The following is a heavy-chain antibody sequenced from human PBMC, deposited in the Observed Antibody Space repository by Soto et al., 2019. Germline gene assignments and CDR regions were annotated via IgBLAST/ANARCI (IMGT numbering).Heavy chain of an antibody. Sequence: SETLSLTCTVSGGSISSSSYYWGWIRQPPGKGLEWIGSIYYSGSTYYNPSLKSRVTISVDTSKNQFSLKLSSVTAADTAVYYCARQSGKAATLKWFDPWGQGTLVTVAS. J-gene: IGHJ5*02. V-gene: IGHV4-39*01. D-gene: IGHD2-15*01. CDR3: ARQSGKAATLKWFDP. CDR2: IYYSGST. CDR1: GGSISSSSYY.